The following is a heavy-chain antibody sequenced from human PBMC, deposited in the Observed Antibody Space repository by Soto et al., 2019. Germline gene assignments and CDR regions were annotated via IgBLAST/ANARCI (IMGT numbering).Heavy chain of an antibody. D-gene: IGHD6-19*01. CDR1: GFTFSSYA. V-gene: IGHV3-23*01. J-gene: IGHJ6*02. Sequence: GGSLRLSCAASGFTFSSYAMSWVRQAPGKGLEWVSAISGSGGSTYYADSVKGRFTISRDNSKNTLYLQMNSLRAEDTAVYYCAKGVAVAVYYYYYYGMDVWGQGTTVTVSS. CDR3: AKGVAVAVYYYYYYGMDV. CDR2: ISGSGGST.